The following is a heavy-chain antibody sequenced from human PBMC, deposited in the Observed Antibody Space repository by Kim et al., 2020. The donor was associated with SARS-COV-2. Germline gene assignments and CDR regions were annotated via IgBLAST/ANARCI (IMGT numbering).Heavy chain of an antibody. J-gene: IGHJ6*02. V-gene: IGHV3-11*05. CDR3: ARVGYDYVWGSYRDYYYFYGMDV. Sequence: GGSLRLSCAASGFTFSDYYMRWIRQAPGKGLAWVSYISSSSSYTNYAYSVKGRFTISRDNAQHSLYLQMNSLRAEDTAVYYCARVGYDYVWGSYRDYYYFYGMDVWGQGTTVTVSS. CDR2: ISSSSSYT. D-gene: IGHD3-16*02. CDR1: GFTFSDYY.